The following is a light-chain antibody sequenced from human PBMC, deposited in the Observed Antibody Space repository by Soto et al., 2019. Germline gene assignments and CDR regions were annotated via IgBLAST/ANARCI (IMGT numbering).Light chain of an antibody. CDR1: QSVSSH. Sequence: EIVVTRSPATLSVSPVEVATSSFMASQSVSSHLAWYQHKPGQAPRLLFYDASTRATGIPARFSGSGSGTEFTLTISSLQSEDFAVYYCQHYNGWPITFGQGTRLEIK. CDR2: DAS. V-gene: IGKV3-15*01. J-gene: IGKJ5*01. CDR3: QHYNGWPIT.